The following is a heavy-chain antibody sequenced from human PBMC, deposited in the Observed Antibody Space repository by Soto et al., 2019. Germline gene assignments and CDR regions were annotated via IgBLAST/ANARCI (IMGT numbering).Heavy chain of an antibody. V-gene: IGHV1-69*13. CDR1: GYTFTSYA. D-gene: IGHD3-9*01. J-gene: IGHJ6*02. CDR3: ARDISDILTVNSQPYYYYGMDV. CDR2: IIPIFGTA. Sequence: SVKVSCKASGYTFTSYAMHWVRQAPGQRLEWMGGIIPIFGTANYEQKFKGRVTITADESTSTAYMELSSLRSEDTAVYYCARDISDILTVNSQPYYYYGMDVWGQGTTVTVSS.